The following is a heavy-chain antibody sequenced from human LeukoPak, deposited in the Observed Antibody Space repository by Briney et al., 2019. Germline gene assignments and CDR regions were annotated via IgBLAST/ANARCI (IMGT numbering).Heavy chain of an antibody. J-gene: IGHJ4*02. Sequence: GGSLRLSCIASGLTFSTSGFNWVRQAPGKGLEWVASIGPTGSDRYRADSIKGRFTISRDNANNFLYLQMNSLRAEDTAVYYCATETNGRHYDYWGQGTLLTVSS. CDR1: GLTFSTSG. CDR3: ATETNGRHYDY. D-gene: IGHD1-14*01. V-gene: IGHV3-21*06. CDR2: IGPTGSDR.